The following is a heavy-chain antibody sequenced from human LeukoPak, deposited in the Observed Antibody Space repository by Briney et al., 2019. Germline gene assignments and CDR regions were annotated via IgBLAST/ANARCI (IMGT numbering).Heavy chain of an antibody. CDR3: ARHRLLKDYVF. Sequence: PSETLSLTCAVPGGSFSGYHWNWIRQSPSKGLEWIGEINDRGRTNYNPSLESRVTISLDTSQNQFSLKLSSVTAADTAVYYCARHRLLKDYVFWGQGILVTVSS. D-gene: IGHD3/OR15-3a*01. J-gene: IGHJ4*02. CDR1: GGSFSGYH. CDR2: INDRGRT. V-gene: IGHV4-34*01.